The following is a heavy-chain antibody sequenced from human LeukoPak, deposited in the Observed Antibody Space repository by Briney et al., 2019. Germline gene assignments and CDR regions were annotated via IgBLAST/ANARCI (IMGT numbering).Heavy chain of an antibody. CDR3: ARGGRGDFWSGYSPNDY. CDR2: INHSGST. CDR1: GGSFSGYY. Sequence: SETLSLTCAVYGGSFSGYYWSWIRQPPGKGLEWLGEINHSGSTNYNPSLKSRVTISVDTSKNQFSLKLSSVTAADTAVYYCARGGRGDFWSGYSPNDYWGQGTLVTVSS. D-gene: IGHD3-3*01. J-gene: IGHJ4*02. V-gene: IGHV4-34*01.